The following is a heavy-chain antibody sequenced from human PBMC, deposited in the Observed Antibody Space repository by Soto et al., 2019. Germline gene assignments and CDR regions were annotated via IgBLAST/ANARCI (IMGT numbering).Heavy chain of an antibody. V-gene: IGHV3-33*01. CDR1: GFTFSTYG. J-gene: IGHJ3*02. Sequence: GGSLRLSCAASGFTFSTYGMHWVRQAPGKGLEWVALIWFDGSDKYYADSVKGRFTISRDNSKNTLYLQMSSLRAEDTAVYYCARLYCKSSSCYSVRAFDIRGQGTVVTVSS. D-gene: IGHD2-2*01. CDR3: ARLYCKSSSCYSVRAFDI. CDR2: IWFDGSDK.